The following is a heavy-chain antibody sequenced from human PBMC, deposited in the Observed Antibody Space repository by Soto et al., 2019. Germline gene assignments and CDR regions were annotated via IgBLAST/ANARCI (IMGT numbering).Heavy chain of an antibody. J-gene: IGHJ4*02. D-gene: IGHD4-4*01. Sequence: EVQLVESGGGLVQPGGSLRLSCAASGFSFRTYWVTWVRQAPGRGLEWVANINQAGREIHYADSVNGRFTISRDNSLNSLYLQMNSLRAEDTAVYYCGTDYRGYFDHWGQGTLVTVSS. CDR3: GTDYRGYFDH. CDR2: INQAGREI. CDR1: GFSFRTYW. V-gene: IGHV3-7*04.